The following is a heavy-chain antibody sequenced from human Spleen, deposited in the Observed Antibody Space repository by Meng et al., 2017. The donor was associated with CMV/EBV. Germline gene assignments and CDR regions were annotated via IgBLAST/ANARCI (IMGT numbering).Heavy chain of an antibody. D-gene: IGHD1-26*01. CDR3: ARVSSSGTYYPFDC. Sequence: GGSLRLSCAASGFTFSSYEMNWVRQAPGKGLEWVSYISSSGSTIYYADSVKGRFTISRDNAKNSLYLQMNSLRAEDTAVYYCARVSSSGTYYPFDCWGQGTLVTVSS. V-gene: IGHV3-48*03. CDR1: GFTFSSYE. CDR2: ISSSGSTI. J-gene: IGHJ4*02.